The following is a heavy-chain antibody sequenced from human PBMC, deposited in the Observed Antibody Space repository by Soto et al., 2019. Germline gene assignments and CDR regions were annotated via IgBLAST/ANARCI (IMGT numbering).Heavy chain of an antibody. V-gene: IGHV1-18*01. J-gene: IGHJ5*02. CDR3: ARTGSVGATTVWWFDP. CDR1: GYTFTSYG. CDR2: ISAYNGNT. D-gene: IGHD1-26*01. Sequence: ASVKVSCKASGYTFTSYGISWVQQAPGQGLEWMGWISAYNGNTNYAQKLQGRVTMTTDTSTSTAYMELRSLRSDDTAVYYCARTGSVGATTVWWFDPWGQGTLVTVSS.